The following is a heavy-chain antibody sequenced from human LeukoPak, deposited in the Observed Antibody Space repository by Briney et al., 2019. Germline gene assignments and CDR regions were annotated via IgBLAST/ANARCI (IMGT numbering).Heavy chain of an antibody. D-gene: IGHD4-17*01. J-gene: IGHJ2*01. CDR3: AREDYNDSGWYFDL. CDR2: INDNGGST. V-gene: IGHV3-64*04. Sequence: QPGGSLRLSCSASGFTFTSYSMHWVRQAPGKGLEYVSAINDNGGSTYYGDSVKGRFTISRDNAKKTLYLQMNSLRAEDTAVYFCAREDYNDSGWYFDLWGRGTLVTVSS. CDR1: GFTFTSYS.